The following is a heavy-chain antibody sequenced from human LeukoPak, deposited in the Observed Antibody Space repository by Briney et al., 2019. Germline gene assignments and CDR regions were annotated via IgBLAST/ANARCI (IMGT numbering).Heavy chain of an antibody. CDR1: GFTFSSYW. CDR3: AKHSGSYGRPLDY. D-gene: IGHD3-10*01. J-gene: IGHJ4*02. CDR2: IKQDGSEK. Sequence: PGGSLRLSCAASGFTFSSYWMSWVRQAPGKGLEWVANIKQDGSEKYYVDSVKGRFTISRDNAKNTLCLQMNSLRAEDTAVYYCAKHSGSYGRPLDYWGQGTLVTVSS. V-gene: IGHV3-7*03.